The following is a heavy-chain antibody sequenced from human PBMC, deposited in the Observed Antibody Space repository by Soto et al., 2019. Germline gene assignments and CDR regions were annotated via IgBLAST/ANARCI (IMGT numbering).Heavy chain of an antibody. CDR3: ARESVSGTYRFDS. D-gene: IGHD3-16*02. CDR2: IHDTGRT. V-gene: IGHV4-4*07. Sequence: SETLSLTCTVSGDSLSTYYWSWIRQPAGERLEWVGRIHDTGRTNYNPSLKSRVTMSVDTSKNQFSLRVNSVTAADTAVYYCARESVSGTYRFDSWGQGTLVTVSS. J-gene: IGHJ4*02. CDR1: GDSLSTYY.